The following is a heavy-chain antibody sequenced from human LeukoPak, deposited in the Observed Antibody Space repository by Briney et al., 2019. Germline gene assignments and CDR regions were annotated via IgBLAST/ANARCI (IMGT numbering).Heavy chain of an antibody. D-gene: IGHD3-16*02. CDR2: ISSSSSYI. Sequence: GGSLRLSCAASGFTFSSYSMNWVRQAPGKGLEWVSSISSSSSYIYYADSVKGRFTISRDNAKNSLYLQMNSLRAEDTAVFYCAREAVASWRPSGGMDVWGQGTTVTVSS. CDR3: AREAVASWRPSGGMDV. V-gene: IGHV3-21*01. CDR1: GFTFSSYS. J-gene: IGHJ6*02.